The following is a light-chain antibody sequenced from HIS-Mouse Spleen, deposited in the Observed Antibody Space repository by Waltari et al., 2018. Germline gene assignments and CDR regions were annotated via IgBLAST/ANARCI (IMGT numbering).Light chain of an antibody. CDR2: EDS. CDR3: YSTDSSGNHRV. V-gene: IGLV3-10*01. Sequence: SYELTQPPSVSVSPGQTARITCSGDALPTKYAYWYQQKSGQAPVLVIYEDSKRPSRIPERFSGSSSGTMATLTISGAQVEDEADYYCYSTDSSGNHRVFGGGTKLTVL. CDR1: ALPTKY. J-gene: IGLJ2*01.